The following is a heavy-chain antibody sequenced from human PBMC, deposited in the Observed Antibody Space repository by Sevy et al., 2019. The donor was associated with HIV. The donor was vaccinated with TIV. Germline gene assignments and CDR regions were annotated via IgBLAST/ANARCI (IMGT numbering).Heavy chain of an antibody. Sequence: SETLSLTCTVSGGSISSGSYYWSWIRQPAGKGLEWIGRIYTSGSTNYYPSLKSRVTMSLDTSKNQFSLKLSSVTAADTAVYYCARWYDWYFDLWGRGTLVTVSS. D-gene: IGHD2-15*01. V-gene: IGHV4-61*02. CDR2: IYTSGST. CDR1: GGSISSGSYY. J-gene: IGHJ2*01. CDR3: ARWYDWYFDL.